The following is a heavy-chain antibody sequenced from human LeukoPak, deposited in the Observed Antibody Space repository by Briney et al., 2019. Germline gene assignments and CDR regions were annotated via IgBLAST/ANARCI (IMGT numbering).Heavy chain of an antibody. CDR2: ISSTGGTT. CDR1: GITFSSYG. V-gene: IGHV3-23*01. D-gene: IGHD2-2*01. J-gene: IGHJ4*02. CDR3: ATIFSTPANY. Sequence: SGGSLRLSCAASGITFSSYGMSWVRQAPGKGLEWVSSISSTGGTTYYADSVKGRFTISRDNSKNTLYLQMNSLRAEDTAVYYCATIFSTPANYWGQGTLVTVSS.